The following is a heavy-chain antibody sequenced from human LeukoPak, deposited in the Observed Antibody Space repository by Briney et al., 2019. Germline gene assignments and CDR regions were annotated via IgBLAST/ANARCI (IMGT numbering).Heavy chain of an antibody. CDR3: ARVYYYDSRLIDY. CDR1: GFTFSSYA. V-gene: IGHV3-11*01. J-gene: IGHJ4*02. CDR2: ISSSGSTI. Sequence: GGSLRPSCAASGFTFSSYAMSWIRQAPGKGLEWVSYISSSGSTIYYADSVKGRFTISRDNAKNSLYLQMNSLRAEDTAVYYCARVYYYDSRLIDYWGQGTLVTVSS. D-gene: IGHD3-22*01.